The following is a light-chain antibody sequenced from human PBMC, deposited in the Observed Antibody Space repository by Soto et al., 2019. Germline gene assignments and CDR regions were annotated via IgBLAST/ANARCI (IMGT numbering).Light chain of an antibody. CDR1: SSDVGGYDY. Sequence: QSDLTQPPSGSGSPGQSVGISCTGTSSDVGGYDYVSWYQQHPGKAPKLMIYDASKRPSGVPDRFSGSKSGNTASLTVSGLQAEDEADYYCSSYAGTYIVFGTGTKVTVL. CDR3: SSYAGTYIV. J-gene: IGLJ1*01. V-gene: IGLV2-8*01. CDR2: DAS.